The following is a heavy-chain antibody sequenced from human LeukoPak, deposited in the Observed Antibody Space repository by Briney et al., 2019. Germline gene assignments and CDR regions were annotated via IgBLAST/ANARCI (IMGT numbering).Heavy chain of an antibody. V-gene: IGHV4-34*01. CDR3: ARAGGPRAWFDP. CDR1: GGSFSGYY. Sequence: SETLSLTCAVYGGSFSGYYWSWIRQPPGKGLEWIGEINHSGSTNYNPSLKSRVTISVDTSKNQFSLKLSSVTAADTAVYYCARAGGPRAWFDPWGQGTLVTVSS. D-gene: IGHD3-10*01. J-gene: IGHJ5*02. CDR2: INHSGST.